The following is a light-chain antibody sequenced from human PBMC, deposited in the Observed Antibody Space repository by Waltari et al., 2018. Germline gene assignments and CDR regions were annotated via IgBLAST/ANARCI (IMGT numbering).Light chain of an antibody. CDR3: ALYMGSGIWV. CDR2: KAN. CDR1: SGSLSTTSY. V-gene: IGLV8-61*01. J-gene: IGLJ3*02. Sequence: QTVVTQEPSLSVSPGGTVTPPCALSSGSLSTTSYATWYQQTPGPAPRTLVYKANARSSGVPDRFSGSILGNTAALTITGAQADDESDYYCALYMGSGIWVFGGGTRLTVL.